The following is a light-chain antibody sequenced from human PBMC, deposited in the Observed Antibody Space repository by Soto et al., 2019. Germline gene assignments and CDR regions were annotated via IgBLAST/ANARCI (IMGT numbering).Light chain of an antibody. CDR3: QKYSSVPV. Sequence: DIQMTQSPTSLSASVGDRVTITCRASQGIRNYVAWYQQKPGKAPKLLIYASSTLQSGVPSRFSGSAAGTYFSLTINSLQPEDVATYSCQKYSSVPVFGPGTKVEIK. CDR1: QGIRNY. CDR2: ASS. V-gene: IGKV1-27*01. J-gene: IGKJ3*01.